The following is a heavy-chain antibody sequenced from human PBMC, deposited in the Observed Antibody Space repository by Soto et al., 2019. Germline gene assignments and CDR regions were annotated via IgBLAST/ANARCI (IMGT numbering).Heavy chain of an antibody. CDR2: IYHSGST. CDR3: ARDRPWDIVVVPAAMGNYDAFDI. D-gene: IGHD2-2*01. Sequence: NPSETLSLTCAVSGGSISSSNWWSWVRQPPGQGMEWIGEIYHSGSTNYNPSLKSRVTISVDKSKNQFFLKLSSVTAADTAVYYCARDRPWDIVVVPAAMGNYDAFDIWGQGTMVT. V-gene: IGHV4-4*02. CDR1: GGSISSSNW. J-gene: IGHJ3*02.